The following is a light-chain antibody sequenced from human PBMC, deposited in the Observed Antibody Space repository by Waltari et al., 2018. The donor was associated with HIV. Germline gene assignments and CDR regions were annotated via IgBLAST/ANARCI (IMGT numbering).Light chain of an antibody. Sequence: SSALTQDPAVSVALGQTVRITCQGASLRNYSASWYQQKPGQAPVLVIYGKNNRPSGIPDRFSGSSSGNTASLTITGAQAKDEADYYCNSRDSSGNPVIFGGGTKLTVL. CDR2: GKN. CDR3: NSRDSSGNPVI. V-gene: IGLV3-19*01. CDR1: SLRNYS. J-gene: IGLJ2*01.